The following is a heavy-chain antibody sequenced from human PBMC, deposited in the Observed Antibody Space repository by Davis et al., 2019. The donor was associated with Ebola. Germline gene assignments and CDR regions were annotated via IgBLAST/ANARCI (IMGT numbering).Heavy chain of an antibody. V-gene: IGHV3-7*03. Sequence: PGGSLRLSCAASGFTFSSYWMSWVRQAPGKGLEWVANIKQDGSEKYYVDSVKGRFTISRDNSKNTLYLQMNSLRAEDTAVYYCASRLNSNYRKIYYYYYGMDVWGQGTTVTVSS. CDR3: ASRLNSNYRKIYYYYYGMDV. J-gene: IGHJ6*02. D-gene: IGHD4-11*01. CDR2: IKQDGSEK. CDR1: GFTFSSYW.